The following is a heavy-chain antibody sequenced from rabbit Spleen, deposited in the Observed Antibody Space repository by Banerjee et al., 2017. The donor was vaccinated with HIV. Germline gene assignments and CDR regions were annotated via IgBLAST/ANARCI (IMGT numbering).Heavy chain of an antibody. D-gene: IGHD2-1*01. V-gene: IGHV1S40*01. CDR1: GFSFSGSYY. CDR3: ARGSATMTMVITGYYLSL. J-gene: IGHJ4*01. Sequence: QSLEESGGGLVQPEGSLTLTCTASGFSFSGSYYMCWVRQAPGKRPEWIACIYGGSSGSTYYASWAKGRFTISKTSSTTVTLQLNSLTAADTGTDFCARGSATMTMVITGYYLSLWGPGTLVTVS. CDR2: IYGGSSGST.